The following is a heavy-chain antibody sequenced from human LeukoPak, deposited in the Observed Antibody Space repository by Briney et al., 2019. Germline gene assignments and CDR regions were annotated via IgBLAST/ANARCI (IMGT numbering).Heavy chain of an antibody. D-gene: IGHD5-18*01. CDR2: IYYSGST. Sequence: PSETLSLTCTVSGGSISSYYWSWIRQPPGKGLEWIGYIYYSGSTNYNPSLKSRVTISVDTSKNQFSLKLSSVTAADTAVYYCVRSLDTAMDPFDYWGQGTLVTVSS. CDR3: VRSLDTAMDPFDY. J-gene: IGHJ4*02. CDR1: GGSISSYY. V-gene: IGHV4-59*01.